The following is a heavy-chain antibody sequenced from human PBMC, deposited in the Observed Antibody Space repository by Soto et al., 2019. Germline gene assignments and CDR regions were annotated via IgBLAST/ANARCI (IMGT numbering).Heavy chain of an antibody. V-gene: IGHV3-21*01. D-gene: IGHD1-26*01. CDR3: VREDGKVGTNSAFDY. CDR1: GFTFSTYT. Sequence: GGSLRLSCASSGFTFSTYTMNWVRQAPGKGLEWVSSINGRGNYIYYAESVKGRFTISRDNAKNSLYLQMDRLRAENTALYYCVREDGKVGTNSAFDYWGLGALVTVSS. CDR2: INGRGNYI. J-gene: IGHJ4*02.